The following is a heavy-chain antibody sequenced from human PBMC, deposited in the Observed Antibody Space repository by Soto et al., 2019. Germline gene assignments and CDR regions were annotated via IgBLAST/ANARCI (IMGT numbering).Heavy chain of an antibody. J-gene: IGHJ6*03. CDR3: AMADFRLPTGYYMDV. Sequence: SQTLSLTYVISGDSVSSNSSAWNWIRQSPSRGLEWLGRTYYRSKWYNDYAVSVKSRITINPDTSKNQFSLQLNSVTPEDTAVYYCAMADFRLPTGYYMDVWGKGTTVTVS. CDR1: GDSVSSNSSA. D-gene: IGHD2-15*01. V-gene: IGHV6-1*01. CDR2: TYYRSKWYN.